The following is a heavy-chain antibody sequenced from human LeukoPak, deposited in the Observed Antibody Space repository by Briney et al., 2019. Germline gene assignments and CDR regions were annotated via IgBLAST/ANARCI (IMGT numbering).Heavy chain of an antibody. V-gene: IGHV4-59*08. CDR1: GGSISSYY. J-gene: IGHJ4*02. D-gene: IGHD3-3*01. Sequence: SETLSLTCTVSGGSISSYYWSWIRQPPGKGLEWIGYIYYSGSTNYNPSLKSRVTISVDTSKNQFSLKLSSVTAADTAVYYCARLRTLWKDFDYWGQGTLVTVSS. CDR2: IYYSGST. CDR3: ARLRTLWKDFDY.